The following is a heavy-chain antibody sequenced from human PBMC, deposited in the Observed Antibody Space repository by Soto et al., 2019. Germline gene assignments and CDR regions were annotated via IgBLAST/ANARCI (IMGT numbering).Heavy chain of an antibody. V-gene: IGHV1-2*02. CDR1: GGTFSSYA. CDR2: INPNSGGT. D-gene: IGHD6-6*01. CDR3: ARSCPHYSSSWVFYYYGMDV. J-gene: IGHJ6*02. Sequence: ASVKVSCKASGGTFSSYAISWVRQAPGQGLEWMGWINPNSGGTNYAQKFQGRVTMTRDTSISTAYMELSRLRSDDTAVYYCARSCPHYSSSWVFYYYGMDVWGQGTTVTVSS.